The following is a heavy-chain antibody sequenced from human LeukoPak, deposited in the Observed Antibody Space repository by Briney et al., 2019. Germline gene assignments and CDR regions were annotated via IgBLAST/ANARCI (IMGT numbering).Heavy chain of an antibody. CDR3: AKDQRDNILTTYPYIFWDY. J-gene: IGHJ4*02. CDR2: ISSSGSTI. D-gene: IGHD3-9*01. CDR1: GFTFSDYY. Sequence: GGSLRLSCAASGFTFSDYYMSWIRQAPGKGLEWVSYISSSGSTIYYADSVKGRFTISRDNSKNTLYLQMNSLRAEDTAVYYCAKDQRDNILTTYPYIFWDYWGQGTLVTVSS. V-gene: IGHV3-11*01.